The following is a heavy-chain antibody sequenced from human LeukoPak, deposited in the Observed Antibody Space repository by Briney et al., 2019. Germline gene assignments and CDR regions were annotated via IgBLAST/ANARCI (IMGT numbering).Heavy chain of an antibody. V-gene: IGHV1-46*01. D-gene: IGHD5-24*01. CDR1: GYTFTTYY. CDR2: INPSGGST. CDR3: ARALHDYNPYYFDY. J-gene: IGHJ4*02. Sequence: ASVKVSCKAYGYTFTTYYMHWVRQAPGQGLEWMGIINPSGGSTSYTQKFQGRVTMTRDTSTSTVYMELSSLRSEDTAVYYCARALHDYNPYYFDYWGQGTLVTVSS.